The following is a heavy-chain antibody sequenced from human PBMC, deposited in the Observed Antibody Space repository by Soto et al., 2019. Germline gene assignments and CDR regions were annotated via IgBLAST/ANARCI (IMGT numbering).Heavy chain of an antibody. Sequence: EVQLVESGGGLVKPGGSLRLSCAASGFTFSSYSMNWVRQAPGKGLEWVSSISSSSSYIYYADSVKGRFTISRDNAKNSLYLQMNSLRAEDTAVYYCARDAGPSAHRINWFGPWGQGTLVTVSS. V-gene: IGHV3-21*01. J-gene: IGHJ5*02. D-gene: IGHD6-25*01. CDR1: GFTFSSYS. CDR3: ARDAGPSAHRINWFGP. CDR2: ISSSSSYI.